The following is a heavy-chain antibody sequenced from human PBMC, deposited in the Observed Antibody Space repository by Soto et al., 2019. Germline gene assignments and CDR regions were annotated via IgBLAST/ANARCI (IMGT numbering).Heavy chain of an antibody. V-gene: IGHV3-30*04. D-gene: IGHD4-17*01. Sequence: GGSLRLSCAASGFSFSAYAMHWTRQAPGKGLEWVSVISHDGLTQTHADAVKGRFTISRDNSKNTLSLQINNLTAEDTGVYYCAREREYGDNSGAPWGQGTLVTVSS. CDR3: AREREYGDNSGAP. CDR1: GFSFSAYA. J-gene: IGHJ5*02. CDR2: ISHDGLTQ.